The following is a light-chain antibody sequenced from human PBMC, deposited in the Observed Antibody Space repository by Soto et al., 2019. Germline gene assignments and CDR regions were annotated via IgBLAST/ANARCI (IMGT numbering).Light chain of an antibody. J-gene: IGLJ3*02. CDR3: NSYTSSSTYWV. CDR1: SSDVGGYNY. Sequence: QSALTQPASVSGSPGQSITISCTGTSSDVGGYNYVSWFQQHPGKAPKLIIYEVSNRPSGVSNRFSGSKSFNTASLTISGLQAEDEADYYCNSYTSSSTYWVFGGGTKVTVL. V-gene: IGLV2-14*01. CDR2: EVS.